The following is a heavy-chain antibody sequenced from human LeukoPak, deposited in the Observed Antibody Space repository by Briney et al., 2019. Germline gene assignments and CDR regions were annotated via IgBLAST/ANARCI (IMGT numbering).Heavy chain of an antibody. CDR1: GFTFRSYA. V-gene: IGHV3-23*01. J-gene: IGHJ4*02. Sequence: GGSLRLSCAASGFTFRSYAMSWVRQGPGKGPEWVSGISDDSFSTYYTDSLKGRFTISRDNSKNTVFLRLTSLRGEDTAVYYCARIGDQDDWEVPFDYWGQGTLVTVSS. D-gene: IGHD3-9*01. CDR2: ISDDSFST. CDR3: ARIGDQDDWEVPFDY.